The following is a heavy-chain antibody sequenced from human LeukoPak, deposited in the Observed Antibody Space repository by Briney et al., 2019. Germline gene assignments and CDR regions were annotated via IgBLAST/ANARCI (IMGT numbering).Heavy chain of an antibody. CDR1: DGSIKTNYW. J-gene: IGHJ4*02. CDR3: ARGNEYTWWQ. CDR2: TWHSGSST. Sequence: PSETLSLTCTVSDGSIKTNYWWTWVRQPPGKGLEWIGETWHSGSSTNYNPPLKSRVTISVDKPKSQFSLKLTSVTAADTSIYYCARGNEYTWWQWSQGTLVTVSS. D-gene: IGHD2-15*01. V-gene: IGHV4-4*02.